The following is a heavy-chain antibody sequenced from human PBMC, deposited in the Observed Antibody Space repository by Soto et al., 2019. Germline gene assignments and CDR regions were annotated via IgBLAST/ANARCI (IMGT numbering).Heavy chain of an antibody. CDR1: GGTFSSYA. V-gene: IGHV1-69*13. CDR3: ARDLRYYYDSSGYYFHY. D-gene: IGHD3-22*01. CDR2: IIPIFGTA. Sequence: SVKVSCKASGGTFSSYAISWVRQAPGQGLEWMGGIIPIFGTANYAQKFQGRVTITADESTSTAYMELSSLRSEDTAVYYCARDLRYYYDSSGYYFHYWGQGTLVTVSS. J-gene: IGHJ4*02.